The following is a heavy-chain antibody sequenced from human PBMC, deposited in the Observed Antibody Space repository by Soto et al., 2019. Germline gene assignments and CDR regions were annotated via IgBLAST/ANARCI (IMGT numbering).Heavy chain of an antibody. CDR1: GGSISSYY. J-gene: IGHJ3*02. V-gene: IGHV4-59*01. Sequence: QVQLQESGPGLVKPSETLSLTCTVSGGSISSYYWSWIRQPPGKGLEWIGYIYYSGSTNYNPSLKSRVTRSVDTSKNQFSLKLSSVTAADMAVYYSARAYSSGWRHDAFDIWGQGTMVTVSS. CDR3: ARAYSSGWRHDAFDI. CDR2: IYYSGST. D-gene: IGHD6-19*01.